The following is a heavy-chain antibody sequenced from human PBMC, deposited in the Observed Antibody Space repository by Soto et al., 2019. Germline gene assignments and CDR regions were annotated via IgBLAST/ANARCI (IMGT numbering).Heavy chain of an antibody. CDR1: GFTFSSYG. V-gene: IGHV3-30*18. CDR3: AKDPSDYDFWSGALYGMDV. CDR2: ISYDGSNK. Sequence: GGSPRLSCAASGFTFSSYGMHWVRQAPGKGLEWVAVISYDGSNKYYADSVNGRFTISRDNSKNTLYLQMNSLRAEDTAVYYCAKDPSDYDFWSGALYGMDVWGQGTTVTVSS. D-gene: IGHD3-3*01. J-gene: IGHJ6*02.